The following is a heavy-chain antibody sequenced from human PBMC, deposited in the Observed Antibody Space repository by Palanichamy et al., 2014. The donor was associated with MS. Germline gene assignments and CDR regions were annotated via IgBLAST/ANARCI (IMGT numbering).Heavy chain of an antibody. CDR1: GFIFSSYW. D-gene: IGHD3-10*01. V-gene: IGHV3-74*01. J-gene: IGHJ6*02. Sequence: EVQLVESGGGLVQPGGSLRLSCAASGFIFSSYWMHWVRQAPGKGLVWVSRINSDGSSTTYADSVKGRLTISRDNAKNTLYLQMNSLRAGDTAVYYCARGGYYYYGMDVWGQGTTVTVSS. CDR2: INSDGSST. CDR3: ARGGYYYYGMDV.